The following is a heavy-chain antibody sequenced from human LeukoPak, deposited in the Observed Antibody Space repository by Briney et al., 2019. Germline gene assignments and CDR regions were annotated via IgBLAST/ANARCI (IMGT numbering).Heavy chain of an antibody. Sequence: ASVKVSCKASGYTFASYGISWVRQAPGQGLEWMGWISAYNGNTNYAQKLQGRATMTTDTSTSTAYMELRSLRSDDTAVYYCARGYCSSTSCYTGDYWGQGTLVTVSS. CDR2: ISAYNGNT. CDR3: ARGYCSSTSCYTGDY. D-gene: IGHD2-2*02. V-gene: IGHV1-18*01. J-gene: IGHJ4*02. CDR1: GYTFASYG.